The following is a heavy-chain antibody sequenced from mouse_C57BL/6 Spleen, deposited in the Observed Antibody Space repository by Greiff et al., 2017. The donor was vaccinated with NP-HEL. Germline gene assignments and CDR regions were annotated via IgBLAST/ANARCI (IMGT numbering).Heavy chain of an antibody. D-gene: IGHD1-1*01. CDR1: GFTFSSYA. V-gene: IGHV5-4*01. CDR3: AREGVGGSSYCWFAY. CDR2: ISDGGSYT. J-gene: IGHJ3*01. Sequence: EVNLVESGGGLVKPGGSLKLSCAASGFTFSSYAMSWVRQTPEKRLEWVATISDGGSYTYYPDNVKGRFTISRDNAKNNLYLQMSHLKSEDTAMYYCAREGVGGSSYCWFAYWGQGTLVTVSA.